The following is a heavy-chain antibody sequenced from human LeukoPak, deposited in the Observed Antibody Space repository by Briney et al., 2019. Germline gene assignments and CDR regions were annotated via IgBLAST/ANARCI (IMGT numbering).Heavy chain of an antibody. J-gene: IGHJ4*02. Sequence: GGSLRLSCAASGFTFTNYWMFWVRQAPGKGLVWVSGINPDGSTTTYADSVKGRFTISRENAKSRLYLHMNILRVEDTAVYYCARGRYGDYHWGQGILVTVSS. CDR1: GFTFTNYW. V-gene: IGHV3-74*01. CDR3: ARGRYGDYH. D-gene: IGHD4-17*01. CDR2: INPDGSTT.